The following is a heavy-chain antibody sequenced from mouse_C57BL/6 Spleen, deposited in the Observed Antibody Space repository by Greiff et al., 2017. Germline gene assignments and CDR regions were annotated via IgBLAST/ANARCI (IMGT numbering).Heavy chain of an antibody. V-gene: IGHV7-3*01. Sequence: DVKLQESGGGLVQPGGSLSLSCAASGFTFTDYYMSWVRQPPGKALEWLGFIRNKANGYTTEYSASVKGRFTISRDNSQSILYLQMNALRAEDSATYYCARGADYDVWFAYWGQGTLVTVSA. CDR3: ARGADYDVWFAY. CDR1: GFTFTDYY. CDR2: IRNKANGYTT. D-gene: IGHD2-4*01. J-gene: IGHJ3*01.